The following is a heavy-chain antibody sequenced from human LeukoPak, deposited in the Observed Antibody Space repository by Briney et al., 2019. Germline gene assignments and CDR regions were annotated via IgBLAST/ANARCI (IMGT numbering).Heavy chain of an antibody. D-gene: IGHD5-18*01. CDR3: ARDGQRDTSPY. Sequence: SETLSLTCTVSGGSISSSSYYWGWIRQSPGKGLEWIGSIYYSGSTYYNPSLKSRVTISVDTSKNQFSLKLSSVTAADTAVYYCARDGQRDTSPYWGQGTLVTVYS. CDR1: GGSISSSSYY. CDR2: IYYSGST. V-gene: IGHV4-39*07. J-gene: IGHJ4*02.